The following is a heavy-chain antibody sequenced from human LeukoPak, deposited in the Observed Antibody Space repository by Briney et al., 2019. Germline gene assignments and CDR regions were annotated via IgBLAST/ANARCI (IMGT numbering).Heavy chain of an antibody. CDR2: IFYTGSI. V-gene: IGHV4-59*12. CDR3: ARRSSVIPAAPGWFDP. J-gene: IGHJ5*02. CDR1: GGSISNYY. Sequence: KPSETLSLTCTVSGGSISNYYWSWIRQPPGKGLEWIGYIFYTGSINYNPSLRGRVTISVDTSKSQFSLRLSSVIAADTAVYYCARRSSVIPAAPGWFDPWGQGTLVTVSS. D-gene: IGHD2-2*01.